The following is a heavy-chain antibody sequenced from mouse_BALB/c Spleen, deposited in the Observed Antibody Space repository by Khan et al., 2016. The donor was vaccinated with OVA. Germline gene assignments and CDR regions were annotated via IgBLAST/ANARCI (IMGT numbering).Heavy chain of an antibody. Sequence: VQLQQSGPGLVAPSQSLSITCTVSGFSLSRYNIHWVRQPPGKGLEWLGMVWGGGGTDYNSTLKSRLSISKDNSKSPVFLKMNSLQTDDTAMYYWARADYRYDGYYAMDYWGQGTSVTVSS. D-gene: IGHD2-14*01. J-gene: IGHJ4*01. CDR2: VWGGGGT. CDR1: GFSLSRYN. V-gene: IGHV2-6-4*01. CDR3: ARADYRYDGYYAMDY.